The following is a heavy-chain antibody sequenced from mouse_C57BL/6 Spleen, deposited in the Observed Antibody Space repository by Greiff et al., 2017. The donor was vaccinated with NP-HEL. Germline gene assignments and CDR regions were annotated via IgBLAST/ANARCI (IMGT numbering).Heavy chain of an antibody. CDR2: IYPGDGDT. CDR1: GYAFSSSW. Sequence: VQVVESGPELVKPGASVKISCKASGYAFSSSWMNWVKQRPGKGLEWIGRIYPGDGDTKYNGKFKGKATLTADKSSSTAYMQLSSLSSEDSAVYFFARSGYLCYFDVWGTGTTVTVSS. CDR3: ARSGYLCYFDV. J-gene: IGHJ1*03. D-gene: IGHD1-2*01. V-gene: IGHV1-82*01.